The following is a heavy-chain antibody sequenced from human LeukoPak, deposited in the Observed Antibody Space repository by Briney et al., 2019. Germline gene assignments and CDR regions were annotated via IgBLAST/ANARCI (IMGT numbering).Heavy chain of an antibody. J-gene: IGHJ4*02. CDR3: ARGPVPAAKLDY. V-gene: IGHV3-30-3*01. Sequence: GRSLRLSCAASGFTFSSYAMHWVRQAPGKGLEWVAVISYDGSNKYYADSVKGRSTISRDNSKNTLYLQMNSLRAEDTAVYYCARGPVPAAKLDYWGQGTLVTVSS. D-gene: IGHD2-2*01. CDR1: GFTFSSYA. CDR2: ISYDGSNK.